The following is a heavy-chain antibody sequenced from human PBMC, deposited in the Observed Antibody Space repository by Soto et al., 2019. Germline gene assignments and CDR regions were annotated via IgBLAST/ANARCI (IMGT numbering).Heavy chain of an antibody. D-gene: IGHD5-18*01. CDR3: ARDPSDTAPGSDP. V-gene: IGHV3-21*01. Sequence: GGSLRLSCAASGFTFSSYGMNWVRQAPGKGLEWVSSISSSSSYIYYADSVKGRFTISRDNAKNSLYLQMNSLRAEDTAVYYYARDPSDTAPGSDPWGQGTLVTVSS. CDR2: ISSSSSYI. CDR1: GFTFSSYG. J-gene: IGHJ5*02.